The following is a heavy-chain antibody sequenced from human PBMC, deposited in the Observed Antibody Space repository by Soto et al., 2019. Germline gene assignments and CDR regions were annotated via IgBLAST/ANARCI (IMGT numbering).Heavy chain of an antibody. J-gene: IGHJ5*02. CDR1: GDSVSSNSAA. CDR3: PSAHLGTDRHTLVPFVP. D-gene: IGHD6-13*01. V-gene: IGHV6-1*01. CDR2: TYYRSKWYN. Sequence: PSETLSLTCAISGDSVSSNSAAWNWIRQSPSRGLEWLGRTYYRSKWYNDYAISVKSRITINPDTSKNQFSLQLNSVIPEDTAVSSCPSAHLGTDRHTLVPFVPWGRGPLAT.